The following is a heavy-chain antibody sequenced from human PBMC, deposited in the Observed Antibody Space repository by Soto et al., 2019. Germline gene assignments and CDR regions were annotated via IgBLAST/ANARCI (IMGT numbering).Heavy chain of an antibody. CDR2: ISWNSGSI. D-gene: IGHD3-3*01. J-gene: IGHJ4*02. Sequence: EVQLVESGGGLVQPGRSLRLSCAASGFTFDDYAMHWVRQAPGKGLEWVSGISWNSGSIGYADCVKGRFTISRDNAKNSLYLQMNSLRAEDTALYYCAKGTGDFWSGYPKTLWYWGQGTLVTVSS. CDR1: GFTFDDYA. CDR3: AKGTGDFWSGYPKTLWY. V-gene: IGHV3-9*01.